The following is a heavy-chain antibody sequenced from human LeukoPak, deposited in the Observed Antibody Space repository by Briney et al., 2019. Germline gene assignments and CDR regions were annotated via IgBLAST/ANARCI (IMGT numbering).Heavy chain of an antibody. Sequence: GASVKVSCKASGYTFSNYYMHWVRQAPGQGLEWMGVTNPRGGSTTYAQKFQGRVTMGRDTSTSTVHMELSSLRSEDTAVYYCARETYNNYSGMDVWGQGTTVTVSS. D-gene: IGHD5-24*01. CDR3: ARETYNNYSGMDV. V-gene: IGHV1-46*01. CDR1: GYTFSNYY. CDR2: TNPRGGST. J-gene: IGHJ6*02.